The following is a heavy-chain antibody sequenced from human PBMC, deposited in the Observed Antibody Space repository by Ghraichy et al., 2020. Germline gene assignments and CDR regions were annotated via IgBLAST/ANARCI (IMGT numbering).Heavy chain of an antibody. Sequence: GGSLRLSCAASGFTFSSYSMNWVHQAPGKGLEWVSSISSSSGYIYYAESVKGRFTISRDNAKNSLYLQMNSLRAEDTAVYYCARFGYSYGYPAFDYWGQGTLVTVSS. CDR1: GFTFSSYS. CDR3: ARFGYSYGYPAFDY. D-gene: IGHD5-18*01. V-gene: IGHV3-21*01. CDR2: ISSSSGYI. J-gene: IGHJ4*02.